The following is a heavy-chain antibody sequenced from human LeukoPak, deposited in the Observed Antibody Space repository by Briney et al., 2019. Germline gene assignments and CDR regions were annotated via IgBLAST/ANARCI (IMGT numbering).Heavy chain of an antibody. J-gene: IGHJ6*03. Sequence: SETLSLTCTVFGGSTSSYYWSWIRQPAGKGLEWIGRIYTSGSTNYNPSLKSRVTMSVGTSKNQFSLNLSSVTAADTAVYYCARENYSYYYMDVWGKGTTVTVSS. CDR2: IYTSGST. CDR3: ARENYSYYYMDV. V-gene: IGHV4-4*07. CDR1: GGSTSSYY.